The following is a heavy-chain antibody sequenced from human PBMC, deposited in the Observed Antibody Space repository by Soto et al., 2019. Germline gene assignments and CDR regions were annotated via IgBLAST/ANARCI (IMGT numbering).Heavy chain of an antibody. CDR2: ISLYNDNT. J-gene: IGHJ4*02. CDR1: GYTFTSYD. V-gene: IGHV1-18*01. Sequence: QVQLVQSGGEVKKPGASVKVSCKASGYTFTSYDINWVRQAPGQGLEWMGWISLYNDNTNYAQNLQDRVTMSLDTSTSTAYMELRSLRSDDTAVYYCAREPRPSDYSDYGDSYFDYWGQGTLVTVSS. CDR3: AREPRPSDYSDYGDSYFDY. D-gene: IGHD4-17*01.